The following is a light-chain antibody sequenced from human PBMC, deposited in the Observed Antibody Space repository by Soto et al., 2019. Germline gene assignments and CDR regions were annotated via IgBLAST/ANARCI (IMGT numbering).Light chain of an antibody. CDR1: SSDFGGYRH. CDR2: EVS. J-gene: IGLJ2*01. CDR3: AAWDDSLTGVV. Sequence: QSVLTQPASVSGSPGQSITISCTGTSSDFGGYRHVSWYQHHPGKAPKLMIYEVSNRPSGVSNRFSGSKSGYTASLTISGLQAEDEADYFCAAWDDSLTGVVFGGGTKLTVL. V-gene: IGLV2-14*01.